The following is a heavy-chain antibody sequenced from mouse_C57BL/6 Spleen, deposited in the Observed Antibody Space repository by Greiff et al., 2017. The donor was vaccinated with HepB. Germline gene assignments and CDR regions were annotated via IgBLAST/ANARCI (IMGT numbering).Heavy chain of an antibody. CDR1: GYTFTSYW. V-gene: IGHV1-52*01. CDR2: IDPSDSET. CDR3: ASAYYSNYGFAY. D-gene: IGHD2-5*01. J-gene: IGHJ3*01. Sequence: QVQLQQPGAELVRPGSSVKLSCKASGYTFTSYWMHWVKQGPIQGLEWIGNIDPSDSETHYNQKFKDKATLTVDKSSSTAYMQLSSLTSEDSAVYYCASAYYSNYGFAYWGQGTLVTVSA.